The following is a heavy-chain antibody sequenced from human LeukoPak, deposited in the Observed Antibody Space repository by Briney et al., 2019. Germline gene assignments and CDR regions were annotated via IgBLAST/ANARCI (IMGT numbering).Heavy chain of an antibody. Sequence: SETLSLTCTVSGGSISSGGYYWSWIRQHPGKGLEWIGYIYYSGSTYYNPSLKSRVTISVDTSKNQFSLKLSSVTAADTAVYYCARVSVVRGVYYYYGMDVWGQGTTVTVSS. CDR3: ARVSVVRGVYYYYGMDV. CDR1: GGSISSGGYY. J-gene: IGHJ6*02. V-gene: IGHV4-31*03. CDR2: IYYSGST. D-gene: IGHD3-10*01.